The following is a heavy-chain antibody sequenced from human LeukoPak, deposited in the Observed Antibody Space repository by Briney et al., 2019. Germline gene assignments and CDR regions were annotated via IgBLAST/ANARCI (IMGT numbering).Heavy chain of an antibody. CDR1: GGTFSSYA. D-gene: IGHD4-11*01. V-gene: IGHV1-69*13. Sequence: SVKVSCKASGGTFSSYAISWVRQAPGQGLEWMGGIIPIFGTANYAQKFQGRVTITADESTSTAYMELSSLRSEDTAVYYCARGNSNYDPFDYWGQGTLVTVSS. CDR2: IIPIFGTA. CDR3: ARGNSNYDPFDY. J-gene: IGHJ4*02.